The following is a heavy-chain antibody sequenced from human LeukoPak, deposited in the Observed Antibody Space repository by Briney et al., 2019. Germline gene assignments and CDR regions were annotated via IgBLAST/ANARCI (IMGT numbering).Heavy chain of an antibody. V-gene: IGHV1-2*02. CDR2: INPNSGGT. D-gene: IGHD3-22*01. J-gene: IGHJ4*02. CDR1: GYTFTGYY. CDR3: ARDSHYDSSGPLDY. Sequence: ASVKVSCKASGYTFTGYYMHWVRQAPGQGLEWMGWINPNSGGTNYAQKFQGRVTMTRDTSISTAYMELSRLRSDDTAVYYCARDSHYDSSGPLDYWGQGTLVTVSS.